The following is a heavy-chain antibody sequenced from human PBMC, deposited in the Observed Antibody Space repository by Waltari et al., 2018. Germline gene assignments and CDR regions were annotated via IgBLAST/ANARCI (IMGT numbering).Heavy chain of an antibody. D-gene: IGHD1-1*01. CDR2: ICPHNGGK. CDR3: ARDLRSNLGRTNNAYDM. Sequence: VQLVQSGAALRKPGAPVKVTCKTSGYSFTDYYIHWLRQAPGRGLEFMAWICPHNGGKLYSPTFRNKGTLTRETSIATLYMELTRLTSDDTAIYYCARDLRSNLGRTNNAYDMWGRGTLVSVSS. V-gene: IGHV1-2*02. J-gene: IGHJ3*02. CDR1: GYSFTDYY.